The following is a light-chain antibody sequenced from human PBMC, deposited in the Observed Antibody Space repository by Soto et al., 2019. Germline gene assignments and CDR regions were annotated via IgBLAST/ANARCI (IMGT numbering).Light chain of an antibody. V-gene: IGKV3-20*01. CDR3: QQYGNSPLT. CDR1: QSVSSSY. Sequence: EIVLTQSPGTLSLSPGERATLSCRASQSVSSSYLAWYQQKPGQAPRLLIYGASSRATGIPDTFSGSGSGTDFTLTISRLEPEDFAVYYCQQYGNSPLTFGQGTKVEIK. CDR2: GAS. J-gene: IGKJ1*01.